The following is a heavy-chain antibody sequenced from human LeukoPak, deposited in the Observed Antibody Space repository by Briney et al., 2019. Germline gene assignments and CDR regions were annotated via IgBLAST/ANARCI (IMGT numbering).Heavy chain of an antibody. CDR2: ISYDGSNK. CDR3: ARVPYGDYGEAFDI. Sequence: GRSLRLSCAASGFTFSSYAMHWVRQAPGKGLEWVAVISYDGSNKYYADSVKGRFTISRDNSKNTLYLQMNSLRAEDTAVHYCARVPYGDYGEAFDIWGQGTMVTVSS. J-gene: IGHJ3*02. D-gene: IGHD4-17*01. V-gene: IGHV3-30*04. CDR1: GFTFSSYA.